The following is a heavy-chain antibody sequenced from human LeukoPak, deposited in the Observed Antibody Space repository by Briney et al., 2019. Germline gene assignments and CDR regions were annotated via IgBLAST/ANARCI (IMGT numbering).Heavy chain of an antibody. CDR1: GLTFSDHY. J-gene: IGHJ4*02. D-gene: IGHD3-22*01. V-gene: IGHV3-72*01. Sequence: SMRLSCAAAGLTFSDHYMDWVSQAPGKLLEWVGRTRNKATSYTTECSRSVKARFTISRDDSKSSLYLQMNSLKTEDTAVYYCARVLDYDSSGYRGYYFDYWGQGTLVTVSS. CDR3: ARVLDYDSSGYRGYYFDY. CDR2: TRNKATSYTT.